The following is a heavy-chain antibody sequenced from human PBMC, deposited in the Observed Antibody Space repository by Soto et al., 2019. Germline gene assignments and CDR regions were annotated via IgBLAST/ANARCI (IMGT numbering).Heavy chain of an antibody. V-gene: IGHV3-30*18. D-gene: IGHD1-1*01. CDR1: GFSFSTYG. J-gene: IGHJ4*02. CDR3: AKGFGNNWAFDY. Sequence: QVHLVESGGGVVQPGRSLRLSCAASGFSFSTYGMHWVRQAPGKGLERVAFISNDGSNKYYADSVKGRFTISRDNSKNTLDLQMNSLRAEDTAVYYCAKGFGNNWAFDYWGQGTLVTVSS. CDR2: ISNDGSNK.